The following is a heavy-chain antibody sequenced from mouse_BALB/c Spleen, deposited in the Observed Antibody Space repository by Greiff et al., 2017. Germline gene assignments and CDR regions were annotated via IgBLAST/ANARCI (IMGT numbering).Heavy chain of an antibody. J-gene: IGHJ4*01. CDR3: ARRKGEGYAMDY. Sequence: QVQLQQSGAELVKPGASVKLSCKASGYTFTSYDIYWVRQRPEQGLEWIGWIFPGDGSTKYNEKFKSKATLTVDKSSSTAYMQLSSLTSEDSAVYYCARRKGEGYAMDYWGQGTSVTVSS. V-gene: IGHV1-85*01. CDR1: GYTFTSYD. CDR2: IFPGDGST.